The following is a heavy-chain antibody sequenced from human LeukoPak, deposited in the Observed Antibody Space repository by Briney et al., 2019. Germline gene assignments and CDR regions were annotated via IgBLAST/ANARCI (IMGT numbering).Heavy chain of an antibody. CDR2: IYRGGSI. J-gene: IGHJ6*02. CDR1: GFSVSNYY. Sequence: GGSLRLSCAASGFSVSNYYIHWVRQAPGKGLGWVSVIYRGGSIYYADPVKGRFIISRDNSNNTLKLHLNSLRAEDTAVYYCAREPPMGSYYYGMDVWGQGTTVTVSS. D-gene: IGHD3-10*01. CDR3: AREPPMGSYYYGMDV. V-gene: IGHV3-66*01.